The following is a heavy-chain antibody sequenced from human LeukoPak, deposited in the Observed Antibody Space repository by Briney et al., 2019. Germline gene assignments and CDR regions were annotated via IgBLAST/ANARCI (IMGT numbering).Heavy chain of an antibody. D-gene: IGHD4-17*01. J-gene: IGHJ4*02. CDR1: GYTFTNYD. V-gene: IGHV1-8*01. CDR3: ARAEDYGDYYFDY. Sequence: RASVKVSCKASGYTFTNYDINWVRQATGQGLEWMGWMNPNSGSTDYAQEFQGRVTMTRNTSIGTAYMELSSLRSEDTAVYYCARAEDYGDYYFDYWGQGTLVTVSS. CDR2: MNPNSGST.